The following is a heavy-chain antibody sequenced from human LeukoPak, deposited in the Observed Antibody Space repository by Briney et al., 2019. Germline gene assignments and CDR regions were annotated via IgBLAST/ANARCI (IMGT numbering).Heavy chain of an antibody. CDR2: IYHSGST. Sequence: PSETLSLTCTVSGYSISSGYYWGWIRQPPGKGLGWIGSIYHSGSTYYNPSLKSRVTISVDTSKNQFSLKLSSVTAADTAVYYCARVIDYDFWSGYYGEDYYFDYWGQGTLVTVSS. D-gene: IGHD3-3*01. J-gene: IGHJ4*02. CDR3: ARVIDYDFWSGYYGEDYYFDY. CDR1: GYSISSGYY. V-gene: IGHV4-38-2*02.